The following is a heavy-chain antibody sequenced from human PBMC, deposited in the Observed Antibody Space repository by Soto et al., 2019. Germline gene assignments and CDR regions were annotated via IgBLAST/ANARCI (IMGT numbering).Heavy chain of an antibody. Sequence: QVQLQESGPGLVRPSQTLSLTCTVSAGSISTINYYWSWLRQHPEKGLEWIGYISYSGSTFYHSSLKSRVTISLDTSKKQFSRTLTSVTAADTAVYYCARSAQWDGFDPWGQGTMVTVSS. CDR3: ARSAQWDGFDP. J-gene: IGHJ3*01. CDR2: ISYSGST. V-gene: IGHV4-31*03. D-gene: IGHD2-8*01. CDR1: AGSISTINYY.